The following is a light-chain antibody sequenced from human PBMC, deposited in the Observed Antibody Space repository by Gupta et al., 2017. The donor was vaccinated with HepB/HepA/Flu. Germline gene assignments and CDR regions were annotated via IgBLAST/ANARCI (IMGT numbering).Light chain of an antibody. CDR1: ASNLGNNF. V-gene: IGLV1-47*01. J-gene: IGLJ3*02. CDR2: KDN. CDR3: ASWDDRLSGWV. Sequence: QSVLTQPPSMSGTPGQTITISCSGSASNLGNNFVFWYQQFPGAAPRLINFKDNLRPSGVGDRFSGSKSGASASLAISGLRSEDEADYYCASWDDRLSGWVFGGGTKVTGL.